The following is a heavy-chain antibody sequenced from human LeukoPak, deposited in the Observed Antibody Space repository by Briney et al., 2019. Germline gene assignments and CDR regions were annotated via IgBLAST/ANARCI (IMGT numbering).Heavy chain of an antibody. CDR1: GFTFSSYA. CDR3: ARWVVTAADIDY. J-gene: IGHJ4*02. D-gene: IGHD2-15*01. Sequence: GGSLRLSCAASGFTFSSYAMSWVRQAPGKGLEWVAVISYDGSKKYYADSVKGRFTISRDNSKNTLYLQMNSLRAEDTAVYYCARWVVTAADIDYWGQGTLVTVSS. CDR2: ISYDGSKK. V-gene: IGHV3-30*03.